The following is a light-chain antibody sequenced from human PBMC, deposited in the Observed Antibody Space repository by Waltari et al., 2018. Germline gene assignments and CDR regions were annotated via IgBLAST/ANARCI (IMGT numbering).Light chain of an antibody. Sequence: EIVLTQSPGTLSLSPGERATLSCRASQFVRSNHIAWYQPNPGQAPRPLMFGASIRATGVPDRFSVSGSGTDFTLTISRLEPEDFAVYYCQQYGASPLTFGQGTKVEIK. CDR1: QFVRSNH. CDR3: QQYGASPLT. J-gene: IGKJ1*01. CDR2: GAS. V-gene: IGKV3-20*01.